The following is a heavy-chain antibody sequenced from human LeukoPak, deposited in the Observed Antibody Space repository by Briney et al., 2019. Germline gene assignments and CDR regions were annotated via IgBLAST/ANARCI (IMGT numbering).Heavy chain of an antibody. J-gene: IGHJ6*02. V-gene: IGHV3-23*01. CDR3: ARDMKPRDMYYYYGMDV. CDR1: GFTFSSYA. Sequence: GGSLRLSCAASGFTFSSYAMSWVRQAPGKGLEWVSAISGSGGSTYYADSVKGRFTISRDNSKNTLYLQMNSLRAEDTAVYYCARDMKPRDMYYYYGMDVWGQGTTVTVSS. D-gene: IGHD3-16*01. CDR2: ISGSGGST.